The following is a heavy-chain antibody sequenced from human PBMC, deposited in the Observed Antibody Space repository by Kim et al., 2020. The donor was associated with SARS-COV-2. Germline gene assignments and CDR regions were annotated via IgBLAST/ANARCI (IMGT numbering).Heavy chain of an antibody. J-gene: IGHJ4*02. D-gene: IGHD5-18*01. CDR1: GYTFTSYA. CDR3: ARDRCGYSYCYYFDY. V-gene: IGHV1-3*01. CDR2: INAGNGNT. Sequence: ASVKVSCKASGYTFTSYAMHWVRQAPGQRLEWMGWINAGNGNTKYSQKFQGRVTITRDTSASTAYMELSSLRSEDTAVYYCARDRCGYSYCYYFDYWGQGTLVTVSS.